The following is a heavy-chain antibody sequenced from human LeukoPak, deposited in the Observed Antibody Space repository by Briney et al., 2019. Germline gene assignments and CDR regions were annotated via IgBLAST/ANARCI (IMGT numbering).Heavy chain of an antibody. Sequence: PGGSLRLSCAASGFSFSSYGIHWVRQAPGKGLEWVAVISNDGSNKYYADSVKGRFTISRDNSKNSLFLQMNSLRAEDTALYYCAKVSGNWGYYYYYGMDVWGQGTTVTVSS. V-gene: IGHV3-30*18. CDR2: ISNDGSNK. J-gene: IGHJ6*02. D-gene: IGHD7-27*01. CDR1: GFSFSSYG. CDR3: AKVSGNWGYYYYYGMDV.